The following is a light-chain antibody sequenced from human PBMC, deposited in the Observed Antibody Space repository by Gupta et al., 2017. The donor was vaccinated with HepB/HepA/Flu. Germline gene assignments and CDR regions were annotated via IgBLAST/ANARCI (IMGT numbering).Light chain of an antibody. CDR3: SSYTRSNTLV. Sequence: QSALTQPPSVSGFPGQSFPLSCTGTSSDVGSYNRVSWYQQPPGTAPKVMIYEVINRPAGVPDRFSGSKSGNTASLTISGRQAEDEADYYCSSYTRSNTLVFGGGTKLTVL. J-gene: IGLJ2*01. CDR2: EVI. V-gene: IGLV2-18*02. CDR1: SSDVGSYNR.